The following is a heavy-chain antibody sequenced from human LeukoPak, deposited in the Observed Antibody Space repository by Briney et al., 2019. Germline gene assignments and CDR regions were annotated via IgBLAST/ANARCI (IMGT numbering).Heavy chain of an antibody. J-gene: IGHJ3*02. D-gene: IGHD6-19*01. CDR3: ARGTYSSGWYYAFDI. CDR2: ITSNGGST. CDR1: GFTFSSYA. V-gene: IGHV3-64*01. Sequence: GGSLRLSCEASGFTFSSYAMHWVRQAPGKGLEYVSAITSNGGSTYYANSVKGRFTISRDNSKNTLYLQMGSLRPEDMAVYYCARGTYSSGWYYAFDIWGQGTMVTVSS.